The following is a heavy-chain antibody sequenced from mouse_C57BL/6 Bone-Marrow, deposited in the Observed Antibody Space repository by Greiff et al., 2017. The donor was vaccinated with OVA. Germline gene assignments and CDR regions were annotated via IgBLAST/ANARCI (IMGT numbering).Heavy chain of an antibody. Sequence: EVQVVESGGGLVQPGGSLKLSCAASGFTFSDYYMYWVRQTPEKRLEWVAYISNGGGSTYYPDTVKGRFTISRDNAKNTLYLQMSRLKSEDTAMYYCARHSRTGTGFAYWGQGTLVTVSA. D-gene: IGHD4-1*01. V-gene: IGHV5-12*01. J-gene: IGHJ3*01. CDR1: GFTFSDYY. CDR3: ARHSRTGTGFAY. CDR2: ISNGGGST.